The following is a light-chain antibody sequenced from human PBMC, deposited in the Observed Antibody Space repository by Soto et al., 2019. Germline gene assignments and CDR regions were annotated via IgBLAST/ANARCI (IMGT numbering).Light chain of an antibody. J-gene: IGKJ1*01. CDR1: QTVNSDY. CDR2: ATS. CDR3: HQFGYSPRT. Sequence: EIVLTQSPGTVSLSQGETATLSCRASQTVNSDYLAWFQQRPGQAPRLLIFATSRRATDIPDRFSGSGSGTDFTLAIRRLEPEDFAVYYCHQFGYSPRTFGQRTMVDI. V-gene: IGKV3-20*01.